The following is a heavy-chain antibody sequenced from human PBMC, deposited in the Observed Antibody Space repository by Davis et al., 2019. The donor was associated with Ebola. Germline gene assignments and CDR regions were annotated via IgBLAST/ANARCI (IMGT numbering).Heavy chain of an antibody. Sequence: GGSLRLSCAASGFTFSSYAMSWVRQAPGKGLEWVSAISGSGGSTYYADSVKGRFTISRDNSQNTLYLQMNSLRAEDTAVYYCAKDLGYSYGSFDYWGQGTLVTVSS. V-gene: IGHV3-23*01. CDR2: ISGSGGST. CDR1: GFTFSSYA. J-gene: IGHJ4*02. CDR3: AKDLGYSYGSFDY. D-gene: IGHD5-18*01.